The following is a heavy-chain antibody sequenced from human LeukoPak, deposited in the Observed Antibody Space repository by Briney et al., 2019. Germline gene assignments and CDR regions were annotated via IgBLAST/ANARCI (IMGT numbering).Heavy chain of an antibody. Sequence: TGGSLRLSCAASGFTFSSYAMSWVRQAPGKGLEWVSAISGSGGSTYYADSVKGRFTISRDNSKNTLYLQMNSLRAEDTAVYYCAKIPEGAAAGDDALDIWGQGTMVTVSS. CDR1: GFTFSSYA. CDR3: AKIPEGAAAGDDALDI. CDR2: ISGSGGST. V-gene: IGHV3-23*01. J-gene: IGHJ3*02. D-gene: IGHD6-13*01.